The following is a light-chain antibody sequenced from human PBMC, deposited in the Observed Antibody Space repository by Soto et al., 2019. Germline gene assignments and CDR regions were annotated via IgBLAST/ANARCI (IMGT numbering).Light chain of an antibody. CDR2: GAS. Sequence: DIQLTQSPSFLSASVGDRVTITCRASQGISSYLAWYQQKPGKAPKLLINGASTLQSGVPSRFSGSGSGTEFTLTINSLQPEDIGTYYCQQLNSYWYTFGQGTKLEI. CDR1: QGISSY. V-gene: IGKV1-9*01. J-gene: IGKJ2*01. CDR3: QQLNSYWYT.